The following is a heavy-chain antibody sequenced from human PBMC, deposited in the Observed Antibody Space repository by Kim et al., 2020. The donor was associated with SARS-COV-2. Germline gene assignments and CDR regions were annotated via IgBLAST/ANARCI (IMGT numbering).Heavy chain of an antibody. CDR2: T. D-gene: IGHD6-19*01. Sequence: TNYNPSLQGRVTISVDTSKNKFYLKLSAVTAADTAVYYCATAVAGTSFDYWGQGTLVTVSS. CDR3: ATAVAGTSFDY. J-gene: IGHJ4*02. V-gene: IGHV4-59*01.